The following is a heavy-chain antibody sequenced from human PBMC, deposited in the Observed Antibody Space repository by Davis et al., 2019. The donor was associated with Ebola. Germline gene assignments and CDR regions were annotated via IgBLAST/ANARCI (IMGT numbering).Heavy chain of an antibody. V-gene: IGHV4-59*08. J-gene: IGHJ6*02. CDR1: GGSISSYY. D-gene: IGHD4-17*01. CDR3: ASPLRSYYYGMDV. Sequence: SETLSLTCTVSGGSISSYYWSWIRQPPGKGLEWIGYIYYSGSTNYNPSLKSRVTISVDTSKNQFSLKLSSVTAADTAVYYCASPLRSYYYGMDVWGQGTTVTVSS. CDR2: IYYSGST.